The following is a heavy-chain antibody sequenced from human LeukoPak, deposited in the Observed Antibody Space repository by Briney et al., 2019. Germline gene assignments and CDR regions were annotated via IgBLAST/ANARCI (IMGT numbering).Heavy chain of an antibody. CDR3: STDLGRQWMVRGY. Sequence: GGSLRLSCAASGFTFSNAWMSWVRQAPGKGLEWVGRIKSKTNGGTTDYAAPVKGRFTISRDDSKNTLYLQMNSLKTEDTAVYYCSTDLGRQWMVRGYWGQGTLVTVSS. D-gene: IGHD6-19*01. CDR1: GFTFSNAW. CDR2: IKSKTNGGTT. V-gene: IGHV3-15*01. J-gene: IGHJ4*02.